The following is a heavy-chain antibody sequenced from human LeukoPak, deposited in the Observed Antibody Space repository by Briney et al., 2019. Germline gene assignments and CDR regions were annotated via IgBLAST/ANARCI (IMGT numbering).Heavy chain of an antibody. CDR2: IRSKANSYAT. D-gene: IGHD2-8*01. V-gene: IGHV3-73*01. J-gene: IGHJ4*02. CDR3: TGGSTGYASTTY. Sequence: GGSLRLSCAVSGFTFSGSAMHWVRQASGKGLEWVGRIRSKANSYATAYAASVKGRFTISRDDSKNMAYLQMTSLKTEDTAVYYCTGGSTGYASTTYWGQGTLVTVSS. CDR1: GFTFSGSA.